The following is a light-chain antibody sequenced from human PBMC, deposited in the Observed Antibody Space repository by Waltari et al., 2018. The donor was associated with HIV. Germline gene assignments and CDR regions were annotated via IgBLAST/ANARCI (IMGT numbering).Light chain of an antibody. CDR1: SSNIGRNY. J-gene: IGLJ3*02. Sequence: QSVLPQPPSASGTPGQRVTISCSGSSSNIGRNYVYWYQQFPGTAPKLLIYRHNQRPSGVPDRFSGSKSGTSASLAISGLRSEDEADYYCAAWDDSLSAWVFGGGTKL. CDR2: RHN. CDR3: AAWDDSLSAWV. V-gene: IGLV1-47*01.